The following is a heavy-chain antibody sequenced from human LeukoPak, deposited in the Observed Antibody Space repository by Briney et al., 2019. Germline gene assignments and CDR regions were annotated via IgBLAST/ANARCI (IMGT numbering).Heavy chain of an antibody. CDR3: ARGPSGYSYGTYFDY. J-gene: IGHJ4*02. D-gene: IGHD5-18*01. V-gene: IGHV3-21*01. CDR1: GFTFSSYS. CDR2: ISSSSSYI. Sequence: PGGSLRLSCAASGFTFSSYSMNWVRQAPGKGLEWVSSISSSSSYIYYADSVKGRFTISRDNAKNSLYLQMNSLRAEDTAVYYCARGPSGYSYGTYFDYWGQGTLVTVSS.